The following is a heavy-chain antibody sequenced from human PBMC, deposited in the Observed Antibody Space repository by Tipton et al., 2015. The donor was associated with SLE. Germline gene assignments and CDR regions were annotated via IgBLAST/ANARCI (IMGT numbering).Heavy chain of an antibody. D-gene: IGHD2-15*01. V-gene: IGHV4-30-2*01. Sequence: LRLSCAVSGGSISSGGYSWSWIRQPPGKGLEWIGYIYHSGSTYYNPSLKSRVTISVDRSKNQFSLKLSSVTAADTAVYYCAREGYCSGGSCYPGAFDIWGQGTMVTVSS. CDR2: IYHSGST. J-gene: IGHJ3*02. CDR3: AREGYCSGGSCYPGAFDI. CDR1: GGSISSGGYS.